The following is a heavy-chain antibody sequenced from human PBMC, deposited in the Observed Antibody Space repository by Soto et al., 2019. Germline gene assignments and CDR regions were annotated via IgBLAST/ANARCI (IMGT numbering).Heavy chain of an antibody. CDR1: GFSFSSAW. V-gene: IGHV3-15*01. CDR2: IKSKSDGGTT. Sequence: PGGSLRLSCAASGFSFSSAWMSWVRQTPEKGLEWVGRIKSKSDGGTTDYAAPVKGRFTISRDESQNTLYLQMNSLKTEDTAVYYCTSLYYGHWGQGTLVTVSS. D-gene: IGHD4-17*01. CDR3: TSLYYGH. J-gene: IGHJ4*02.